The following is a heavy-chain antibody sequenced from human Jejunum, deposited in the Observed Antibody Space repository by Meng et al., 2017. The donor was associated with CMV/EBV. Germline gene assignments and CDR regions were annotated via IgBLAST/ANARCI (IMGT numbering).Heavy chain of an antibody. CDR3: ARVYSRGFVYHMDV. J-gene: IGHJ6*02. D-gene: IGHD3-22*01. Sequence: CGFKFDDYGFNWVRQVPGKGLEWVCGINWNGGSTGYVDSVKGRFTISRDNAKNSLYLQMNSLRAEDTALYYCARVYSRGFVYHMDVWGQGTTVTVSS. CDR1: GFKFDDYG. V-gene: IGHV3-20*03. CDR2: INWNGGST.